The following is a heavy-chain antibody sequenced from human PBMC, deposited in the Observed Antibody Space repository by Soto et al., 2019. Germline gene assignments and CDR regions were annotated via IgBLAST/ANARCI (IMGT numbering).Heavy chain of an antibody. J-gene: IGHJ4*02. D-gene: IGHD3-22*01. Sequence: GGSLRLSCAASGFTFSSYAMSWVRQAPGKGLEWVSAISGSGGSTYYADSVKGRFTISRDNSKNTLYLQMNSLRAEDTAVYYCAKDHDYYDSSGYYFDYWGQGTLVTVSS. CDR2: ISGSGGST. V-gene: IGHV3-23*01. CDR3: AKDHDYYDSSGYYFDY. CDR1: GFTFSSYA.